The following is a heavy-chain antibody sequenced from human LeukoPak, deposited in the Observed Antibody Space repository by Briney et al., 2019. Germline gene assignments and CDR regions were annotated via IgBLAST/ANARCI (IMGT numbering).Heavy chain of an antibody. V-gene: IGHV5-51*01. D-gene: IGHD2-21*01. Sequence: GQSLKISCKGSGYSFTSYWIGWVRQMPGKGMEWIGIIYSGDSDTRYSPSFQGQVTLSADKSISTAYLQWSSLKASDTAMYYCARQAPLAYCGGDCYSDYWGQGTLVTVSS. J-gene: IGHJ4*02. CDR1: GYSFTSYW. CDR3: ARQAPLAYCGGDCYSDY. CDR2: IYSGDSDT.